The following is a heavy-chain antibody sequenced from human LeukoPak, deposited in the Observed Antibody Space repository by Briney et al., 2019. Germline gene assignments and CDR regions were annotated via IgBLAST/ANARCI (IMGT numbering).Heavy chain of an antibody. J-gene: IGHJ3*02. CDR3: ARFLRGATNALEI. CDR2: IFYSGTT. V-gene: IGHV4-59*01. D-gene: IGHD1-26*01. CDR1: GGSISGYY. Sequence: SETLSLTCTVSGGSISGYYWGWIRQPPGKGLEYIGFIFYSGTTNYNPSLKSRVTISVDTSKNQFSLKLSSVTAADTAVYYCARFLRGATNALEIWGQGTMVTVSS.